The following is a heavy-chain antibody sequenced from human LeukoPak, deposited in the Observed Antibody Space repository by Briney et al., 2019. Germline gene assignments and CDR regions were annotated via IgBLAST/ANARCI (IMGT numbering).Heavy chain of an antibody. J-gene: IGHJ3*02. V-gene: IGHV3-21*01. CDR3: AKAGYGDYEKDDAFDI. CDR2: ISSSSSYI. CDR1: GFTFSSYS. D-gene: IGHD4-17*01. Sequence: GGSLRLSCAASGFTFSSYSMNWVRQAPGKGLEWVSSISSSSSYIYYADSVKGRFTISRDNSKNTLYLQMNSLRAEDTAVYYCAKAGYGDYEKDDAFDIWGQGTMVTVSS.